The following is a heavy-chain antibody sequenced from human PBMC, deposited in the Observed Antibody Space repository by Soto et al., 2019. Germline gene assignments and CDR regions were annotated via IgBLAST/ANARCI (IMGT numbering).Heavy chain of an antibody. D-gene: IGHD2-2*01. CDR2: ISNNGGST. CDR3: AGGGPYQLLSDFDY. J-gene: IGHJ4*02. Sequence: EVQLVESGGILVQPGESLRLSCVASGFSFSNYAMHWVRQSPGKGLEFVSAISNNGGSTYYANSVKGRFTISRDNSKNPLYLQMGGLRAEAMAVYYCAGGGPYQLLSDFDYWGQGTLVTVSS. V-gene: IGHV3-64*01. CDR1: GFSFSNYA.